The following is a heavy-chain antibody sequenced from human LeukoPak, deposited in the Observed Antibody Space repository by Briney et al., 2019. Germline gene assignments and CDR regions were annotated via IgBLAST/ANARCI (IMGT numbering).Heavy chain of an antibody. CDR3: ARAYSSSWYYYYYYMDV. CDR2: MNPNSGNT. V-gene: IGHV1-8*01. CDR1: GYTFTSYD. D-gene: IGHD6-13*01. J-gene: IGHJ6*03. Sequence: GSVKVSYKASGYTFTSYDINWVRQATGQGLEWMGWMNPNSGNTGYAQKFQGRVTMTRNTSISTAYMELSSLRSEDTAVYYCARAYSSSWYYYYYYMDVWGKGTTVTVSS.